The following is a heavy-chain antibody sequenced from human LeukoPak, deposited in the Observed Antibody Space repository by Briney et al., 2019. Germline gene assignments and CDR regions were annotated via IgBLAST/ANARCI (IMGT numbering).Heavy chain of an antibody. D-gene: IGHD3-16*02. CDR1: GYTFTSYD. CDR3: AKDPRRYRRTGGYFDY. V-gene: IGHV1-8*03. J-gene: IGHJ4*02. Sequence: ASVKVSCTASGYTFTSYDINWVRQATGQGLEWMGWMNPNSGNTGYAQKFQGRVTITRNTSISTAYMELSSLRSEETAVYYCAKDPRRYRRTGGYFDYWGQGTLVTVSS. CDR2: MNPNSGNT.